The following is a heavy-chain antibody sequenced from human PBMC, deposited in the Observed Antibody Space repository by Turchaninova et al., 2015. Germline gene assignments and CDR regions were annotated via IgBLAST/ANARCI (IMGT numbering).Heavy chain of an antibody. CDR2: IKEDGSEE. D-gene: IGHD1-14*01. CDR3: ARVRPGCYFDY. CDR1: GFTVSNYW. J-gene: IGHJ4*02. Sequence: PLVESGGGLVQPGGSLRRPCAVSGFTVSNYWMTWVRQAPGKGLEWVANIKEDGSEEYYVDSVKCRFTISTDSAKNSLYLQMNSLRVEDTAVYYCARVRPGCYFDYWGQGALVTVSS. V-gene: IGHV3-7*03.